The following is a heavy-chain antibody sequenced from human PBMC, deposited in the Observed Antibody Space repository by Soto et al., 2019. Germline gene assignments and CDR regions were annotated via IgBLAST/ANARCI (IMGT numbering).Heavy chain of an antibody. CDR2: ISSSSSTI. J-gene: IGHJ3*02. V-gene: IGHV3-48*04. Sequence: LSLTCAASGFTFSSYSMNWVRQAPGKGLEWVSYISSSSSTIYYADSVKGRFTISRDNAKNSLYLQMNSLRAEDTAVYYCARDRGSSFAAFDIWGQGTMVTVSS. CDR1: GFTFSSYS. CDR3: ARDRGSSFAAFDI. D-gene: IGHD6-13*01.